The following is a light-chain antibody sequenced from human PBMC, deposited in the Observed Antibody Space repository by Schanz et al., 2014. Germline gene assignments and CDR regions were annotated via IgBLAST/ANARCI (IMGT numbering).Light chain of an antibody. CDR1: SSNIGSNY. CDR2: SNY. J-gene: IGLJ3*02. Sequence: QSVLTQPPSASGTPGQRVAISCSGSSSNIGSNYVYWYQHLPATAPKLLIYSNYQRPSGVPGRFSGSKSGTSASLAISGLRSEDEADYYCAAWDDTLNNWLFGGGTKLTVL. V-gene: IGLV1-47*02. CDR3: AAWDDTLNNWL.